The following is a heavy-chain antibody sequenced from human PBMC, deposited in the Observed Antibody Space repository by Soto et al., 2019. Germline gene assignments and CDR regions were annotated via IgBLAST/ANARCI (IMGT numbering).Heavy chain of an antibody. CDR3: ARAGDNSRGFDY. CDR2: IRYDGTTA. CDR1: GFIFSNYV. Sequence: QVQLVESGGGVVQPGRSLRLSCAASGFIFSNYVMHWVRQAPGKGLEWMALIRYDGTTAYSANSVQGRFTISRDNSKKILYLKINRLRAEDTAVYYCARAGDNSRGFDYWGQGTLVTVSS. V-gene: IGHV3-33*01. J-gene: IGHJ4*02. D-gene: IGHD1-1*01.